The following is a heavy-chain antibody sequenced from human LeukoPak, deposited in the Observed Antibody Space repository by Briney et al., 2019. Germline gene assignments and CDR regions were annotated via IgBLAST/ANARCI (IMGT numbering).Heavy chain of an antibody. Sequence: GGTLRLSCGVSGFTFSRDAMSWVRQAPGKGLEWVSGISHSGCSIHYADSVKGRFTISRDNSKNTLYLHMNGLGVEDTAIYYCARDERWIQFNYWGQGTLVTVSS. V-gene: IGHV3-23*01. CDR2: ISHSGCSI. CDR3: ARDERWIQFNY. D-gene: IGHD5-18*01. CDR1: GFTFSRDA. J-gene: IGHJ4*02.